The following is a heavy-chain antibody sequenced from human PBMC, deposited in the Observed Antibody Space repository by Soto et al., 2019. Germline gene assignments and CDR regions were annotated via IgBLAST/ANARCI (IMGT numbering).Heavy chain of an antibody. D-gene: IGHD3-22*01. J-gene: IGHJ6*02. CDR2: IVVGSGNT. CDR1: GFTFTSSA. V-gene: IGHV1-58*01. CDR3: AAEPSLVVPLGYYGMEV. Sequence: VKVSCKASGFTFTSSAVQWVRQARGQRLEWIGWIVVGSGNTNYAQKFQERVTITRDMSTSTAYMELSSLRSEDTAVYYCAAEPSLVVPLGYYGMEVWGQGTTVTVS.